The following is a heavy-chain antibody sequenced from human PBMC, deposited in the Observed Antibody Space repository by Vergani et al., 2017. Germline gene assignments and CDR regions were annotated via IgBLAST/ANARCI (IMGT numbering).Heavy chain of an antibody. CDR2: IIPMFGTA. V-gene: IGHV1-69*06. Sequence: QVQLVQSGTEVKKPGSSVKVSCKASGGTFSSYGISWVRQAPGQGLEWMGGIIPMFGTANYAQKFQGRVTITADKSTSTAYMELSSLRSEDTAVYYCARWIAAAQTWYFDLWGRGTLVTVSS. J-gene: IGHJ2*01. CDR1: GGTFSSYG. CDR3: ARWIAAAQTWYFDL. D-gene: IGHD6-13*01.